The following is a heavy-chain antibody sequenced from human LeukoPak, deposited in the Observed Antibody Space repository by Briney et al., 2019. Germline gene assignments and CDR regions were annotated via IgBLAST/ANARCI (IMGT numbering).Heavy chain of an antibody. CDR1: GGSFGGYY. CDR3: ARKPIFASGRHWYYFDS. CDR2: INHSGST. Sequence: SETLSLTCAVYGGSFGGYYWSWIRQPPGKGLEWIGEINHSGSTNYNPSLRSRVTISVDTSKNQFSLKVNSVTAADTAVYYCARKPIFASGRHWYYFDSWGQGTLVTVSS. V-gene: IGHV4-34*01. J-gene: IGHJ4*02. D-gene: IGHD3-10*01.